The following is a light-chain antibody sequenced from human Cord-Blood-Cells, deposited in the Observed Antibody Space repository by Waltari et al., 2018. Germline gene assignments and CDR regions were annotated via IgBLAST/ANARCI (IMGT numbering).Light chain of an antibody. CDR2: LNSDGSH. Sequence: SASLGASVKLTCTLSSGHSSYAIAWHQQQPEKGPRYLMKLNSDGSHSKGDGIPDRFSGSSSGAERYLTISSLQSEDEADYYCQTWGTGIRGVFGGGTKLTVL. CDR3: QTWGTGIRGV. V-gene: IGLV4-69*01. J-gene: IGLJ3*02. CDR1: SGHSSYA.